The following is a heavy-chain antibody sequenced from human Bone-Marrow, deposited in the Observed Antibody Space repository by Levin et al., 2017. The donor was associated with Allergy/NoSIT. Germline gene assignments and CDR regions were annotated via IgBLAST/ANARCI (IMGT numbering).Heavy chain of an antibody. J-gene: IGHJ3*02. V-gene: IGHV6-1*01. CDR3: ARAVVTKDYGFDI. CDR1: GDNVSSNSAA. CDR2: TYYRSKWYN. D-gene: IGHD2-21*02. Sequence: SQTLSLPCVISGDNVSSNSAAWNWVRQSPSRGLEWLGRTYYRSKWYNDHALSVKSRITIRPDTSNNHFSLQLSSVTPDDTAIYYCARAVVTKDYGFDIWGQGTMVTVSS.